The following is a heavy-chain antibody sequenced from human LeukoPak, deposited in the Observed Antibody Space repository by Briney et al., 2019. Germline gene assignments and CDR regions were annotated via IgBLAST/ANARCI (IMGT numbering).Heavy chain of an antibody. D-gene: IGHD6-13*01. V-gene: IGHV4-38-2*02. J-gene: IGHJ5*02. CDR3: ARQYSTNWYDDRGWFDP. Sequence: KPSETLSLTCSVSTYSISSAYYWGWIRQPPGKGLQWIGSIYHSGSTSYNPSLKSRVTISVDTSKNQFSLKLSSVTAADTAFYYCARQYSTNWYDDRGWFDPWGQGTLVTVPS. CDR1: TYSISSAYY. CDR2: IYHSGST.